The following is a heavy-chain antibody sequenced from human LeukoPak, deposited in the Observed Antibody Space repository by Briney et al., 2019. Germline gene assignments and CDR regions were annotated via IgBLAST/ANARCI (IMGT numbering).Heavy chain of an antibody. CDR1: GFTFSDYY. Sequence: GGSLRLSCAASGFTFSDYYMSWIRQAPGKGLEWVSYISSGGSTIYYADSVKGRFTISRDNAKNSLYLQMNSLRAEDTAVYYCAWVKGVSTYYFDYWGQGTLVTVSS. V-gene: IGHV3-11*01. J-gene: IGHJ4*02. D-gene: IGHD2-8*01. CDR2: ISSGGSTI. CDR3: AWVKGVSTYYFDY.